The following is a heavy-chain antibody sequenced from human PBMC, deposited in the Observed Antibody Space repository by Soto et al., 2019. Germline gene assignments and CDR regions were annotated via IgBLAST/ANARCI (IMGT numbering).Heavy chain of an antibody. CDR2: ISAYNGDT. Sequence: GASVKVSCKASGYTFITYGISWVRQAPGQRLEWMGWISAYNGDTNYGQNVQGRVTMTTDTSTSTAYMELRSLRSDDTAVYYCARDSDPHNSGSNWFDPWGQGTLVTVSS. CDR1: GYTFITYG. D-gene: IGHD5-12*01. J-gene: IGHJ5*02. V-gene: IGHV1-18*01. CDR3: ARDSDPHNSGSNWFDP.